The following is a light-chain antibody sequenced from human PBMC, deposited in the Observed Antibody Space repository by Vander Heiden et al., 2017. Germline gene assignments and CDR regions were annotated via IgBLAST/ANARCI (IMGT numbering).Light chain of an antibody. CDR3: QQTDSNLMYT. V-gene: IGKV1-39*01. CDR2: AAS. CDR1: QSISSY. J-gene: IGKJ2*01. Sequence: IQMTQSPSSLSASVGDRVTITCRASQSISSYLNWYQQKPGKAPKLLIYAASSLQSGVPSRFSGSGYGTDFTLTISSRQPEDFASYYCQQTDSNLMYTFGQGTKLEIK.